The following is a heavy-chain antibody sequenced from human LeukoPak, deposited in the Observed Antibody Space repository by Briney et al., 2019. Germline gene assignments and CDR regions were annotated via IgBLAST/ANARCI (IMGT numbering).Heavy chain of an antibody. CDR1: GYTFTTYE. Sequence: VASVKVSCKASGYTFTTYEIHWVRQATGQGLEWMGWMNPNSGNTGYAQKFHGRVIITRNPSINTAYMELSSLRSEDTAVYYCARGQLPTHGDAFDIWGQGTMVTVSS. V-gene: IGHV1-8*01. CDR3: ARGQLPTHGDAFDI. D-gene: IGHD2-2*01. CDR2: MNPNSGNT. J-gene: IGHJ3*02.